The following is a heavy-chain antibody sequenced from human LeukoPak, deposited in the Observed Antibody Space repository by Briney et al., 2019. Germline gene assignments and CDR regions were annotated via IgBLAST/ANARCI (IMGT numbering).Heavy chain of an antibody. D-gene: IGHD3-22*01. J-gene: IGHJ2*01. CDR3: ARQRATYYYDSSGPSWYFDL. V-gene: IGHV4-38-2*02. CDR2: IQNGGDS. Sequence: PSETLSLTCNVSGSSISNGFFWAWIRQSPGKGLEWIGSIQNGGDSYYIPSLKSRVTISVDTSKNQFYLKLSSVTAADTAVYYCARQRATYYYDSSGPSWYFDLWGRGTLVTVSS. CDR1: GSSISNGFF.